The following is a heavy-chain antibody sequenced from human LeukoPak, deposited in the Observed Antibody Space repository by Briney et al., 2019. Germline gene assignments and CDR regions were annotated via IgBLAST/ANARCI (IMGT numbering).Heavy chain of an antibody. CDR3: ARWGKITMIVAGGAFDI. V-gene: IGHV1-8*01. J-gene: IGHJ3*02. CDR1: GYTFTSYD. CDR2: MNPNSGNT. D-gene: IGHD3-22*01. Sequence: GASVKVSCKASGYTFTSYDINWVRQATGQGLEWMGWMNPNSGNTGYAQKLQGRVTMTTDTSTSTAYMELRSLRSDDTAVYYCARWGKITMIVAGGAFDIWGQGTMVTVSS.